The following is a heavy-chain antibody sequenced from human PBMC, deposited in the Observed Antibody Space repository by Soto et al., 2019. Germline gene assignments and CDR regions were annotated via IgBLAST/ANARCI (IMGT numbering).Heavy chain of an antibody. J-gene: IGHJ4*02. CDR1: GFTFSSYT. Sequence: GGSLRLSCAASGFTFSSYTMSWVRQAPGKGLEWVSGFRTSGDGGTTYYADSVKGRFTISSDNSKNMLYLQMNSLSAEDTAIYYCAKKVNSGPGSQYFDYWGQGTLVTVSS. CDR3: AKKVNSGPGSQYFDY. D-gene: IGHD3-10*01. CDR2: FRTSGDGGTT. V-gene: IGHV3-23*01.